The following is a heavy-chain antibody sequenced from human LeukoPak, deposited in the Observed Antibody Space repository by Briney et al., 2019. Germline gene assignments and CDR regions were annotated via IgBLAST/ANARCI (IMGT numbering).Heavy chain of an antibody. CDR2: IIPIFGTA. J-gene: IGHJ6*03. CDR3: ARDNTVVVPDPYYCMDV. CDR1: GDSGGSFSNHG. D-gene: IGHD2-2*01. Sequence: SVKVSCKASGDSGGSFSNHGINWVRQAPGHGLEWMGGIIPIFGTANYAQKFQGRVTITADESTSTAYMELSSLRSEDTAVYYCARDNTVVVPDPYYCMDVWGKGTTVTVSS. V-gene: IGHV1-69*13.